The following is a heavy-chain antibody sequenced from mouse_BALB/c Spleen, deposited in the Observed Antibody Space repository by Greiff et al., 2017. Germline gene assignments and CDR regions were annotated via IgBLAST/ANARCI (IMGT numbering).Heavy chain of an antibody. CDR1: GFTFSDYY. V-gene: IGHV5-4*02. D-gene: IGHD2-4*01. CDR3: ARGGYDYLAY. CDR2: ISDGGSYT. Sequence: EVQLVESGGGLVKPGGSLKLSCAASGFTFSDYYMYWVRQTPEKRLEWVATISDGGSYTYYPDSVKGRFTISRDNAKNNLYLQMSSLKSEDTAMYYCARGGYDYLAYWGQGTLVTVSA. J-gene: IGHJ3*01.